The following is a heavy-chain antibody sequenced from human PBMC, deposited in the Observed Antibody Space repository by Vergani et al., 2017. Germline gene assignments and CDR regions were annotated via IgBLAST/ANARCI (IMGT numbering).Heavy chain of an antibody. J-gene: IGHJ6*03. V-gene: IGHV2-5*04. CDR3: VYMKTEGGTSRCFYPVIYFYYIDA. CDR2: IYWNDDQ. Sequence: QITLKESGPTLVKPTQTLTLTCTFSGFSLNTRGVSVAWIRKPPGKALDWLALIYWNDDQHYSPSLNNRVTITKDTSKNQVVLTMTNMDYVDTCTYYGVYMKTEGGTSRCFYPVIYFYYIDALGTGTTVTVSS. CDR1: GFSLNTRGVS. D-gene: IGHD1-7*01.